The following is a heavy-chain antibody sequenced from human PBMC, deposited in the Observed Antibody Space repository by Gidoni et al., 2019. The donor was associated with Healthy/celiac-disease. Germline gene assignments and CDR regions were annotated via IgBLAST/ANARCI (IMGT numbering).Heavy chain of an antibody. Sequence: QLQLQESGPGLVKPSETLSLTCTGSGCSISSRSYYWVCSRQPPGKGLEWIGSIFYSGSTYYNPSLKSRVTISVDTSKNQFSLKLSSVTAADTAVYYCARHRGLSKQLLLRRDYYYYYMDVWGKGTTVTVSS. D-gene: IGHD5-18*01. V-gene: IGHV4-39*01. J-gene: IGHJ6*03. CDR1: GCSISSRSYY. CDR3: ARHRGLSKQLLLRRDYYYYYMDV. CDR2: IFYSGST.